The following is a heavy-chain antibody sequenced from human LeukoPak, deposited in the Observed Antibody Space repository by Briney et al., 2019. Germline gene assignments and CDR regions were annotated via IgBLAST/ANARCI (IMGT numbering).Heavy chain of an antibody. Sequence: GGSLRLSCAASGFTFSSYSMSWVRRPPGKGLEWVSSISSSGSYIYYADSVKGRFTISRDTAKNSLNLHMNSLRAEDTAVYYCARVGTFADTLQAIDIWGQGTMVTVS. CDR2: ISSSGSYI. V-gene: IGHV3-21*01. J-gene: IGHJ3*02. CDR1: GFTFSSYS. D-gene: IGHD3-16*01. CDR3: ARVGTFADTLQAIDI.